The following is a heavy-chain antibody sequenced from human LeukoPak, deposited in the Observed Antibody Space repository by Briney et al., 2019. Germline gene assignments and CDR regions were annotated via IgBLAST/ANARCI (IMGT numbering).Heavy chain of an antibody. CDR2: LSGSGYNT. Sequence: GGSLRLSCAASGFTFSSHALSWVRQAPGKGLEWGSSLSGSGYNTYYADSVKGRFTISRDNSKNTVYLQMNSLRAEAAAVYYCAKDPYGTRYFDYWGEGTLVTVSS. J-gene: IGHJ4*02. CDR1: GFTFSSHA. CDR3: AKDPYGTRYFDY. D-gene: IGHD2-2*01. V-gene: IGHV3-23*01.